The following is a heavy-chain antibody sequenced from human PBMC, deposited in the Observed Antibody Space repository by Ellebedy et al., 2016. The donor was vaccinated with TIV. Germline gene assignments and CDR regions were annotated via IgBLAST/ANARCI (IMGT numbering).Heavy chain of an antibody. CDR3: SSHVETSMTH. CDR2: IKQDGSEK. D-gene: IGHD5-18*01. Sequence: GESLKISXAASGFTFSNYWMSWVRQAPGKGLEWVANIKQDGSEKHYVDSVKGRFTISRDNAMSSLYLQMNSLRVEDTALYYCSSHVETSMTHWGQGTLVTVSS. J-gene: IGHJ4*02. V-gene: IGHV3-7*01. CDR1: GFTFSNYW.